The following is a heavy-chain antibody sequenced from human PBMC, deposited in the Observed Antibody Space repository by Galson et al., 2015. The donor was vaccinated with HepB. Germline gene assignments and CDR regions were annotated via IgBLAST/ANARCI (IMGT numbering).Heavy chain of an antibody. CDR3: ARDPKLRFLRTTPHYGMDV. J-gene: IGHJ6*02. V-gene: IGHV1-46*01. CDR2: INPSGGST. CDR1: GYTFTSYY. Sequence: SVKVSCKASGYTFTSYYMHWVRQAPGQGLEWMGIINPSGGSTSYAQKFQGRVTMTRDTSTSSVYMELSSLRSEDTAVYFCARDPKLRFLRTTPHYGMDVWRQGTTVTVSS. D-gene: IGHD3-3*01.